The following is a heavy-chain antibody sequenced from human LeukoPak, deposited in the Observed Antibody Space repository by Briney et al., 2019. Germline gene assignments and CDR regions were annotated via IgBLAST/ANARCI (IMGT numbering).Heavy chain of an antibody. CDR1: GYTFIENY. J-gene: IGHJ4*02. CDR2: INPHTGAA. CDR3: ARGKSGYSP. Sequence: ASVNVSCTVSGYTFIENYIHWVRQAPGQGLEWMGLINPHTGAANYSQKFQGRVTMTRDTSISTAYMHLTRLKFDDTAVYYCARGKSGYSPWGQGTPVTVSS. V-gene: IGHV1-2*02. D-gene: IGHD3-3*01.